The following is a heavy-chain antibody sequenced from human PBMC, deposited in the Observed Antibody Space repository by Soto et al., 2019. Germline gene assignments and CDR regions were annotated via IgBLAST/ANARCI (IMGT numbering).Heavy chain of an antibody. J-gene: IGHJ6*02. CDR3: ARGEYSSSSYYYYGMDV. CDR2: ISYDGSNK. CDR1: GFTFSSYA. D-gene: IGHD6-6*01. V-gene: IGHV3-30-3*01. Sequence: HPGGSLRLSCAASGFTFSSYAMHWVRQAPGKGLEWVAVISYDGSNKYYADSVKGRFTISRDNSKNTLYLQMNSLRAEDTAVYYCARGEYSSSSYYYYGMDVWGQGTTVTVSS.